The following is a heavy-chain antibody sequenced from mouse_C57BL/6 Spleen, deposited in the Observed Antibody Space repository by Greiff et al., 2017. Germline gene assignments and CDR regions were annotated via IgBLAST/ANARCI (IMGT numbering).Heavy chain of an antibody. J-gene: IGHJ2*01. D-gene: IGHD3-1*01. CDR3: ARSGGHDRYFDY. CDR1: GYTFTDYN. V-gene: IGHV1-18*01. Sequence: EVMLVESGPELVKPGASVKIPCKASGYTFTDYNMDWVKQSHGKSLEWIGDINPNNGGTIYNQKFKGKATLTVDKSSSTAYMELRSLTSEDTAVYYCARSGGHDRYFDYWGQGTTLTVSS. CDR2: INPNNGGT.